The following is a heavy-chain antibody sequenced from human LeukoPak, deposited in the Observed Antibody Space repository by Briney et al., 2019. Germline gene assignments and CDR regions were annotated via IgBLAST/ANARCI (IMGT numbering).Heavy chain of an antibody. CDR3: ASKRWLQSSFDY. V-gene: IGHV3-23*01. Sequence: GGSLRLSCAASGFTFSSYAMSWVRQAPGKGLEWVSAISGSGGSTYYADSVKGRFTISRDNAKNTLYLQMNSLRAEDTAVYYCASKRWLQSSFDYWGQGTLVTVSS. D-gene: IGHD5-24*01. CDR2: ISGSGGST. J-gene: IGHJ4*02. CDR1: GFTFSSYA.